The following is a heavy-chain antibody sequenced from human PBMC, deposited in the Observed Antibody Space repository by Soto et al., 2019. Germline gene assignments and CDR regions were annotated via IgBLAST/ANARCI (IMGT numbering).Heavy chain of an antibody. D-gene: IGHD3-3*01. Sequence: PSETLSLTCAVYGGSFSGYYWSWIRQPPGKGLEWIGEINHSGSTNYNPSLKSRVTISVDTSKNQFSLKLSSVTAADTAVYYCARGIPTYYDFWSGYYLSWFDPWGQGTLVTFSS. J-gene: IGHJ5*02. V-gene: IGHV4-34*01. CDR1: GGSFSGYY. CDR3: ARGIPTYYDFWSGYYLSWFDP. CDR2: INHSGST.